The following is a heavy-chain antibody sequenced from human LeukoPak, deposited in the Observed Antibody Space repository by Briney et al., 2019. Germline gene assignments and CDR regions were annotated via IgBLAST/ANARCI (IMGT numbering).Heavy chain of an antibody. J-gene: IGHJ4*02. V-gene: IGHV1-2*06. Sequence: GASVKVSCKASGYTFTGYYMHWVRQAPGQGLEWMGRINPNSGCTNYAQKLQGRVTMTRDTSISTAYMELSRLRSDDAAVYYCAREDEYSSGWAYWGQGTLVTVSS. CDR3: AREDEYSSGWAY. CDR1: GYTFTGYY. CDR2: INPNSGCT. D-gene: IGHD6-19*01.